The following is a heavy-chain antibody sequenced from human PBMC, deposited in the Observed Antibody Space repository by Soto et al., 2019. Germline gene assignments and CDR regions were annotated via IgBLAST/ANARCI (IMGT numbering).Heavy chain of an antibody. CDR1: GYSFTSYW. J-gene: IGHJ1*01. D-gene: IGHD3-22*01. Sequence: GESLKISCKGSGYSFTSYWIGWVRQMPGKGLEWMGIIYPGDSDTRYSPSLQGQVTISADKSISTAYLQWSSLKASDTAMYYCATYGDYYDSSGFQTRPYYFQHWGQGTLVTVSS. V-gene: IGHV5-51*01. CDR2: IYPGDSDT. CDR3: ATYGDYYDSSGFQTRPYYFQH.